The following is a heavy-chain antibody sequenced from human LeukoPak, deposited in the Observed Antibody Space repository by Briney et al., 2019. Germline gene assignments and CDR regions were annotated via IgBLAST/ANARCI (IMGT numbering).Heavy chain of an antibody. J-gene: IGHJ5*02. CDR3: ARGSDRDYYDSSGYYYFNWFDP. CDR1: GGSFSGYY. Sequence: SETLSLTCAVYGGSFSGYYWSLIRQPPGKGLEWIGEINHSGSTNYNPSLKSRVTISVDTSKNQFSLKLSSVTAADTAVYYCARGSDRDYYDSSGYYYFNWFDPWGQGTLVTVSS. D-gene: IGHD3-22*01. V-gene: IGHV4-34*01. CDR2: INHSGST.